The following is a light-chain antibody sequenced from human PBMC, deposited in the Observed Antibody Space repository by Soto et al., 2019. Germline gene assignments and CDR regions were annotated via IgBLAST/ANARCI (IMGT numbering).Light chain of an antibody. CDR3: QQYENLPT. V-gene: IGKV1-33*01. Sequence: MHMTQSASSLSAWVGHRVTMTGQASQNINNYLNWYQQKPGRAPKLLIYDASNLEAGVPSRFRGSGSGTDFTFTISRLQPEAIATYYCQQYENLPTFGPGTRLEIK. CDR2: DAS. J-gene: IGKJ5*01. CDR1: QNINNY.